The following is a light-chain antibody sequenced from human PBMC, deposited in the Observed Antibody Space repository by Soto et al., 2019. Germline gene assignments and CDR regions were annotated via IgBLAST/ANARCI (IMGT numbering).Light chain of an antibody. CDR1: QSISNY. CDR2: GAT. CDR3: QQSHTSPT. V-gene: IGKV1-39*01. J-gene: IGKJ1*01. Sequence: DILMSQSPSSLSASVGDRVTITCRASQSISNYLNWYQQVPGRAPKILIYGATSLESGVPSRFSGTGSGTDFTLTISNLQPEDFATYYCQQSHTSPTFGQGTKV.